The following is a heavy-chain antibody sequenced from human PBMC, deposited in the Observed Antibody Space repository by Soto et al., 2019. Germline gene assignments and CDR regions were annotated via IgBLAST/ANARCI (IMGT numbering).Heavy chain of an antibody. Sequence: SVKVSCKASGGTFSSYAISWVRQAPGQGLEWMGGIIPIFGTANYAQKFQGRVTITADESTSTAYMELSSLRSEDTAVYYCARGMGYCSSTSCYTPTEFYYYYGMDVWGQGTTVTVSS. J-gene: IGHJ6*02. D-gene: IGHD2-2*02. CDR2: IIPIFGTA. V-gene: IGHV1-69*13. CDR1: GGTFSSYA. CDR3: ARGMGYCSSTSCYTPTEFYYYYGMDV.